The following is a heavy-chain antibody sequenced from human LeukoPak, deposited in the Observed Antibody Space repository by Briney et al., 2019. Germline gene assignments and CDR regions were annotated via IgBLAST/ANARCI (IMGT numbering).Heavy chain of an antibody. CDR2: IHYTGIT. CDR1: GGSMNNYY. J-gene: IGHJ3*02. D-gene: IGHD1-26*01. Sequence: KPSETLSPTRIVSGGSMNNYYWSCIRPPPGKGLEWIAYIHYTGITNYNPFLKSRVTIFLDTSKNQFSLKLNSVTAADTAFYYCARILEGSGAAFDIWGQGTMVTVSS. CDR3: ARILEGSGAAFDI. V-gene: IGHV4-59*01.